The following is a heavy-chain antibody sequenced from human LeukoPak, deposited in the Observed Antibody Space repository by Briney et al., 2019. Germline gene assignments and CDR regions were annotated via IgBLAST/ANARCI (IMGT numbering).Heavy chain of an antibody. Sequence: GGSLRLSCAASGFTFSSYAMSWVRQAPGKGLEWVSAISGSGGSTYYADSVKGRFTISRDNSKNTLYLQMNSLRAEDTAVYYCAKDQHEVWDSSGYSFDYWGQGTLVTVSS. V-gene: IGHV3-23*01. CDR1: GFTFSSYA. J-gene: IGHJ4*02. CDR3: AKDQHEVWDSSGYSFDY. CDR2: ISGSGGST. D-gene: IGHD3-22*01.